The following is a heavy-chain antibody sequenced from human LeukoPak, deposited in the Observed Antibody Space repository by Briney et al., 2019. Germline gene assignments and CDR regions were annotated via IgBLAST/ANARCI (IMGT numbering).Heavy chain of an antibody. CDR2: ITGSGGRT. Sequence: PGGSLRLSCAASGFTFSSYAMNWVRQAPGKGLEWVSAITGSGGRTYYADSVKGRFTISRDNSKNTLYLQMNSLRAEDTAVYYCAKGSGDYGDYWGQGTLVTVSS. CDR1: GFTFSSYA. CDR3: AKGSGDYGDY. V-gene: IGHV3-23*01. D-gene: IGHD4-17*01. J-gene: IGHJ4*02.